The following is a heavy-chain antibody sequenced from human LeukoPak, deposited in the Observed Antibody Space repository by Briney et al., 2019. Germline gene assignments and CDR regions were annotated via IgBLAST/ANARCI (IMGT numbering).Heavy chain of an antibody. CDR3: AKESGKFDY. Sequence: PGGSLRLSCVASGLNFDDSAMHWVRQARGKGLEWVSLISADGGSTFSADSVKGRFSISRDNSKNSLYLQMNSLRSEDTAMYYCAKESGKFDYWGQGTLVAVSS. CDR2: ISADGGST. J-gene: IGHJ4*02. V-gene: IGHV3-43*02. CDR1: GLNFDDSA.